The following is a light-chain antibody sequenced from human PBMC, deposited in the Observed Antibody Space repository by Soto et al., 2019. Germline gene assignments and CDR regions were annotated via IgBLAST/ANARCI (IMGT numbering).Light chain of an antibody. CDR3: GLFMGSGIWV. J-gene: IGLJ3*02. V-gene: IGLV8-61*01. CDR2: NTN. CDR1: SGSVSTSYY. Sequence: QTVVTQEPSFSVSPGRTVTLTCGLSSGSVSTSYYPSWYQQTPGQAPRTLIYNTNTRSSGVPDRFSGSILGNKAALTITGAQADDESDYYCGLFMGSGIWVFGGGTKLTVL.